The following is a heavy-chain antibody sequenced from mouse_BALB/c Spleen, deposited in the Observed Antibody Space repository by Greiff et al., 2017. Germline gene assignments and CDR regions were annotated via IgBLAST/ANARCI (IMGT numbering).Heavy chain of an antibody. CDR3: ARHGYLYAMDY. Sequence: VKLMESGPGLVAPSQSLSITCTVSGFSLTSYGVHWVRQPPGKGLEWLGVIWAGGSTNYNSALMSRLSISKDNSKSQVFLKMNSLQTDDTAMYYCARHGYLYAMDYWGQGTSVTVSS. V-gene: IGHV2-9*02. CDR1: GFSLTSYG. D-gene: IGHD2-2*01. J-gene: IGHJ4*01. CDR2: IWAGGST.